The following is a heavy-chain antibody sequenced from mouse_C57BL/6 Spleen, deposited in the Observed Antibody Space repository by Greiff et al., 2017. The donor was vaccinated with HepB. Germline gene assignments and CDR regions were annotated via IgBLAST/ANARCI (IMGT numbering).Heavy chain of an antibody. CDR1: GYSFTDYN. V-gene: IGHV1-39*01. CDR2: INPNYGTT. J-gene: IGHJ2*01. CDR3: ARRDYYGSSYYFDY. Sequence: VQLQQSGPELVKPGASVKISCKASGYSFTDYNMNWVKQSNGKSLEWIGVINPNYGTTSYNQKFKGKATLTVDQSSSTAYMQLNSLTSEDSAVYYGARRDYYGSSYYFDYWGQGTTLTVSS. D-gene: IGHD1-1*01.